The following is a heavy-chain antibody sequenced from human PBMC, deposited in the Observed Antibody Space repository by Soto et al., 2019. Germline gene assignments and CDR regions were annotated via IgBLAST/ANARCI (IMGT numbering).Heavy chain of an antibody. D-gene: IGHD2-21*01. Sequence: QVQLVESGGGVVQPGRSLRLSCAASGFTFSSYAMHWVRQAPGKGLEWVAVISYDGSNKYYADSVKGRFTISRDNSKNTLYLQMNSLRAVDTAVYYCARVSARWVVHYYGMDVWGQGTTVTVSS. CDR3: ARVSARWVVHYYGMDV. CDR2: ISYDGSNK. CDR1: GFTFSSYA. V-gene: IGHV3-30-3*01. J-gene: IGHJ6*02.